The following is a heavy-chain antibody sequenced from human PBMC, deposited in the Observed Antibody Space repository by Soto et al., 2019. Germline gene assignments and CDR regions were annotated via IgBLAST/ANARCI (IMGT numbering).Heavy chain of an antibody. CDR3: ARGLATLPVFAFDV. Sequence: QITVKGSGPPLVKPTQTLTLTCSLSGISLSTSGVGLGWIRQTPGKALEWLALIYWNDDKHYTPSLKSRLTITKDTSKNQAVLTMTNMDPVDTATYYCARGLATLPVFAFDVWGQGTVVTVSS. CDR2: IYWNDDK. J-gene: IGHJ3*01. CDR1: GISLSTSGVG. D-gene: IGHD6-6*01. V-gene: IGHV2-5*01.